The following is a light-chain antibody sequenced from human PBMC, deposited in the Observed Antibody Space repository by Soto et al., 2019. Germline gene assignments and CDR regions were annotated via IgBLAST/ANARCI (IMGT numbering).Light chain of an antibody. CDR2: KAS. V-gene: IGKV1-5*03. CDR3: QQYNSYSGT. J-gene: IGKJ1*01. Sequence: DIQMTQSPSTLSASVGDRVTITCRASQSISSWLAWYQQKPGKAPKLLIYKASSLESGVPSRFSGSGSGTEFTLTNSSLQPDDFATYYCQQYNSYSGTFGQRTKVEIK. CDR1: QSISSW.